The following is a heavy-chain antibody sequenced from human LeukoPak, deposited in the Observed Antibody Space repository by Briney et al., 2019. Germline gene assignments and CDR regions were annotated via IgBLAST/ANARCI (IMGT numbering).Heavy chain of an antibody. CDR3: AWSIAVAGPFDY. CDR1: GFTFSSYA. Sequence: GGSLRLPCAASGFTFSSYAMHWVRQAPGKGLEWVAVISYDGSNKYYADSVKGRFTISRDNSKNTLYLQMNSLRAEDTAVYYCAWSIAVAGPFDYWGRGTLVTVSS. CDR2: ISYDGSNK. J-gene: IGHJ4*02. D-gene: IGHD6-19*01. V-gene: IGHV3-30*04.